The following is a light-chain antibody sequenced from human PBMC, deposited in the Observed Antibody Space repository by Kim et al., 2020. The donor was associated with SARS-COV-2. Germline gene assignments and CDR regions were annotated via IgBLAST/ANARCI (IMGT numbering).Light chain of an antibody. CDR2: DAS. CDR3: QQYTSYWT. CDR1: QSISSW. J-gene: IGKJ1*01. V-gene: IGKV1-5*01. Sequence: GDRVTITCRASQSISSWLAWYQQKPGKAPKLLIYDASSLESGVPSRFSCSGSGTEFTLTISSLQPDDFATYYCQQYTSYWTFGQGTKV.